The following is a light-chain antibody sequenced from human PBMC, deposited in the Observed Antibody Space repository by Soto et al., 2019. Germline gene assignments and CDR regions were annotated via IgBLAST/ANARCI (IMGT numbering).Light chain of an antibody. CDR3: QQRSNPLT. J-gene: IGKJ4*01. CDR2: DAS. V-gene: IGKV3-11*01. CDR1: QSVSSY. Sequence: EIVLTQSPATLSLSPGERATLSCRASQSVSSYLAWYQQKPGQAPRLLIYDASNRATGIPARFSGSGSGTDFTLTIISLEPEDFAVYYCQQRSNPLTVGGGTKVEIK.